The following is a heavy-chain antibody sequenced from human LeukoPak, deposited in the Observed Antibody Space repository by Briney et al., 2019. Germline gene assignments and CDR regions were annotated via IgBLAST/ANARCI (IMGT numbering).Heavy chain of an antibody. CDR1: RGSITSGNYY. V-gene: IGHV4-61*02. CDR3: GGEGDWSALDF. D-gene: IGHD2-21*01. CDR2: IYMRGNT. J-gene: IGHJ4*02. Sequence: PSETLSLTCTVSRGSITSGNYYWNWIRQPAGKGLEGVGRIYMRGNTSYNLSLKSRVFISLDTSKNQFSLRLTSVTAADTAVYFWGGEGDWSALDFWGQGTLVTVSS.